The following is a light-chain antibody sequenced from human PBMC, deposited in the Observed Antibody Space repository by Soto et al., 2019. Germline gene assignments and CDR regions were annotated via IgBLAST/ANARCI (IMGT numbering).Light chain of an antibody. V-gene: IGLV2-8*01. CDR1: SSDVGGYTY. J-gene: IGLJ1*01. CDR2: EVN. CDR3: SSYAGSNNFV. Sequence: QSVLTQPPSASWSPGQSVTISFTGTSSDVGGYTYVSWYQQHPGKATKLVIFEVNKRPSGVHDRFSGSKSGNTESLTVSGLRTEDEADYYCSSYAGSNNFVFGTGTKVTV.